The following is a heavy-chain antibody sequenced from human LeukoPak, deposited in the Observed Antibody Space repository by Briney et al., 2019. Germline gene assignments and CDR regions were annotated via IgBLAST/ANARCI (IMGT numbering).Heavy chain of an antibody. V-gene: IGHV3-53*01. Sequence: PGGSLRLSYAGSGFTVSNSCMSWVRQAPGNGLEWLSLIYSGGNTYYADSVKGRFSISRDNSKNTLYLQMNSLRAEDTAVYYCARAYCSGGSCYFDYWGQGALVTVSS. D-gene: IGHD2-15*01. CDR3: ARAYCSGGSCYFDY. J-gene: IGHJ4*02. CDR1: GFTVSNSC. CDR2: IYSGGNT.